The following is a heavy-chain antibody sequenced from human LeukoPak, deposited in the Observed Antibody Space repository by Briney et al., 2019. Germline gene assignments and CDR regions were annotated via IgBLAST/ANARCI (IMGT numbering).Heavy chain of an antibody. D-gene: IGHD6-13*01. CDR3: AKQSIAAAGARFYYYGMDV. CDR2: IIPILGLT. J-gene: IGHJ6*02. V-gene: IGHV1-69*04. CDR1: GGTFSSYA. Sequence: SVKVSCKASGGTFSSYALSWVRQAPGQGLEWMGRIIPILGLTNYAQRFQGRVTITADKSTSTAYMELSSLRSEDTAVYYCAKQSIAAAGARFYYYGMDVWGQGTTVTVSS.